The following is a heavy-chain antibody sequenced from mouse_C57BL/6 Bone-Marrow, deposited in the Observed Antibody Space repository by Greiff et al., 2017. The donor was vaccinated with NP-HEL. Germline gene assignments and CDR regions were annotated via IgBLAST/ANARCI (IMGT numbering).Heavy chain of an antibody. CDR3: ARDRTMVTTRYWYFDV. Sequence: EVKLMESEGGLVQPGSSMKLSCTASGFTFSDYYMAWVRQVPEKGLEWVANINYDGSSTYYLDSLKSRFIISRDNAKNILYLQMSSLKSEDTATYYCARDRTMVTTRYWYFDVWGTGTTVTVSS. CDR2: INYDGSST. D-gene: IGHD2-2*01. CDR1: GFTFSDYY. J-gene: IGHJ1*03. V-gene: IGHV5-16*01.